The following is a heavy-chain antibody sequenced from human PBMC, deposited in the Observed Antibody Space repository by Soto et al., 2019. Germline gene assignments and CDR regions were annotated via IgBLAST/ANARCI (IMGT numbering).Heavy chain of an antibody. D-gene: IGHD3-10*01. J-gene: IGHJ4*02. CDR2: MFHSGNT. CDR1: GDSVISNWY. Sequence: SETLSLTCAVSGDSVISNWYWGWVRQSPGKGLEWIADMFHSGNTDYNPSLKSRVTISRDMSKNEFSLKLTSVTAADTAVYYCARAPRGNYGYPSYFDYWGQGTLVTVSS. CDR3: ARAPRGNYGYPSYFDY. V-gene: IGHV4-4*02.